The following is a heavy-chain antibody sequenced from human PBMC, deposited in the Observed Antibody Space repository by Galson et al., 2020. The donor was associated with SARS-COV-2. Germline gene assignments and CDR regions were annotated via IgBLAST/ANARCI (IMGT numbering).Heavy chain of an antibody. V-gene: IGHV4-59*01. CDR2: IYYSGST. D-gene: IGHD4-17*01. CDR3: ARADYGGNPPISP. CDR1: GGSISSYY. Sequence: ETSETLSLTCTVSGGSISSYYWSWIRQPPGKGLEWIGYIYYSGSTNYNPSLKSRVTISVDTSKNQFSLKLSSVTAADTAVYYCARADYGGNPPISPWGQGTLVTVSS. J-gene: IGHJ5*02.